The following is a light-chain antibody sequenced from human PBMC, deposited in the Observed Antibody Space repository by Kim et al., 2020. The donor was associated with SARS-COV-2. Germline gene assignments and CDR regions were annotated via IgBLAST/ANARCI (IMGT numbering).Light chain of an antibody. Sequence: SYELTQPPSVSVSPGQTARITCSGDALPKQYAYWYQQKPGQAPALVIYKDSERPSGIPERFSGSSSGTTVTLTISGVQAEDEADYYCQSADSSGTLWVFGGGTQLTVL. CDR3: QSADSSGTLWV. CDR1: ALPKQY. J-gene: IGLJ3*02. CDR2: KDS. V-gene: IGLV3-25*03.